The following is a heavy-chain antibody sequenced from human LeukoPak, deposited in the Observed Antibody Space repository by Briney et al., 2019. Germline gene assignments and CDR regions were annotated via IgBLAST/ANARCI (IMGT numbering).Heavy chain of an antibody. CDR3: ARNQAVGGLYNFDF. J-gene: IGHJ4*02. CDR2: IWYDGSNK. CDR1: GFTFSSYG. D-gene: IGHD1-1*01. Sequence: GGPLRLSCAASGFTFSSYGMHWVRQAPGRGLEGVAVIWYDGSNKYYADSVKGRFTISRDNSKNTLYLQMNSLRAEDTGVYYYARNQAVGGLYNFDFWGQGTLVTVSS. V-gene: IGHV3-33*01.